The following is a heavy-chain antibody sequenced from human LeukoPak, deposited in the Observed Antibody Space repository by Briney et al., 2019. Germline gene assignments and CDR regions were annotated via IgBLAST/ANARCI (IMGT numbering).Heavy chain of an antibody. J-gene: IGHJ4*02. V-gene: IGHV4-61*01. CDR1: GYSISSGYY. Sequence: ASETLSLTCTVFGYSISSGYYWGWIRQPPGKGLEWIGYIYNSGRTKNNPSLKSRVTISVDTSKNQFYLKLSSVTAADTAVYYCARQPLGYCSGSSCYSGEIDYWGQGTLVTVSS. CDR2: IYNSGRT. D-gene: IGHD2-15*01. CDR3: ARQPLGYCSGSSCYSGEIDY.